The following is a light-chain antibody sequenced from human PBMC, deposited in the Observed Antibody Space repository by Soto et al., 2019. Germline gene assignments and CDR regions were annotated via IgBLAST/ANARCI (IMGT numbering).Light chain of an antibody. Sequence: QSVLTQPASVSGSPGQSITISCTGSSNDIGAYKYVSWYQQYPGKAPKLIIFEVSNRPSGVSNRFSGSKSGNTASLTIAGLQAEEEADYHCSSYTTGSTLYVFGGGTKLTVL. CDR2: EVS. J-gene: IGLJ1*01. CDR1: SNDIGAYKY. V-gene: IGLV2-14*01. CDR3: SSYTTGSTLYV.